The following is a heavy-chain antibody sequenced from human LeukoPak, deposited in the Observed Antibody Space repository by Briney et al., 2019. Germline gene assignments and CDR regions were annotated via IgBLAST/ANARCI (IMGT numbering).Heavy chain of an antibody. CDR3: ARRRYSSDPYYFDY. CDR1: GFTFRSYA. Sequence: GGSLRLSCAASGFTFRSYAMHWARQAPGKGLEWVAVISYDGSNKYYADSVKGRFTISRDNSKNTLYLQMNSLRAEDTAVYYCARRRYSSDPYYFDYWGQGTLVTVSS. V-gene: IGHV3-30-3*01. D-gene: IGHD6-19*01. CDR2: ISYDGSNK. J-gene: IGHJ4*02.